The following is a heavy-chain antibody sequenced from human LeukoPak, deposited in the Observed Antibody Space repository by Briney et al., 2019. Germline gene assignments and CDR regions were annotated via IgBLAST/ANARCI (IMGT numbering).Heavy chain of an antibody. CDR2: VTPSGGTT. CDR1: GFTFSSYA. CDR3: ARSPRGDNSGYYFDY. J-gene: IGHJ4*02. V-gene: IGHV3-23*01. D-gene: IGHD3-22*01. Sequence: GGSLRLSCAASGFTFSSYAMSWVRQAPGLGLEWVSAVTPSGGTTYFADSVKGRFTLSRDNSKNTLYLQMNSLRAEDTALYYCARSPRGDNSGYYFDYWGQGSLVTVSS.